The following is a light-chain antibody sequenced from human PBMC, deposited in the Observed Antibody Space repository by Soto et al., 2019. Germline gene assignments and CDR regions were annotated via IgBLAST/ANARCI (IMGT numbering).Light chain of an antibody. Sequence: EIVMTQSPATLSGSPGERVTLSCRASQSVNSHLAWYHQKPGQAPRLLIYGASTRATGIPARFSGSGSGTEFTLTISSLQPEDFAVYYCQQYNNWPRTFGQGTKVEIK. V-gene: IGKV3-15*01. CDR2: GAS. CDR1: QSVNSH. J-gene: IGKJ1*01. CDR3: QQYNNWPRT.